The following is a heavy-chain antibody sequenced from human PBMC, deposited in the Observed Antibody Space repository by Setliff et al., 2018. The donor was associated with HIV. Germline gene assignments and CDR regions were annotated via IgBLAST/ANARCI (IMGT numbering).Heavy chain of an antibody. CDR3: AKHDFGDGSCFDP. CDR2: VYHSGKT. CDR1: GQFISDGYY. V-gene: IGHV4-38-2*02. D-gene: IGHD3-16*01. Sequence: PSETLSLTCTVSGQFISDGYYWGWIRQPPGKGLEWIGSVYHSGKTYYNPSLKSRVTMSADTSKNQISLMLRSMTAADTAVYYCAKHDFGDGSCFDPWGQGSLVTVSS. J-gene: IGHJ5*02.